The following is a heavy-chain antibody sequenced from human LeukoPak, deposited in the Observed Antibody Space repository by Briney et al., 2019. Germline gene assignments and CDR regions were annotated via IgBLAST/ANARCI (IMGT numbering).Heavy chain of an antibody. V-gene: IGHV3-21*01. Sequence: NPGGSLRLSCAASGFPFGTYSMNWVRQAPGKGLEWVSSISSSSRYIYYADSVKGRFTISRDNAKNSLYLQMNSLRAEDTAVYYCARDYDSSGYYVFDYRGQGTLVTVSS. CDR3: ARDYDSSGYYVFDY. J-gene: IGHJ4*02. CDR1: GFPFGTYS. D-gene: IGHD3-22*01. CDR2: ISSSSRYI.